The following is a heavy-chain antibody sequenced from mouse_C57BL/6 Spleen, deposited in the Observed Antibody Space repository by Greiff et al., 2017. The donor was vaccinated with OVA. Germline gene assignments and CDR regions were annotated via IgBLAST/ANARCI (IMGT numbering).Heavy chain of an antibody. J-gene: IGHJ2*01. CDR2: ISSGGSYT. CDR3: ARQGTTVVAPFDY. D-gene: IGHD1-1*01. Sequence: EVKLQESGGDLVKPGGSLKLSCAASGFTFSSYGMSWVRQTPDKRLEWVATISSGGSYTYYPDSVKGRFTISRDNAKNTLYLQMCSLKSEDTAMYYCARQGTTVVAPFDYWGQGTTLTVSS. V-gene: IGHV5-6*01. CDR1: GFTFSSYG.